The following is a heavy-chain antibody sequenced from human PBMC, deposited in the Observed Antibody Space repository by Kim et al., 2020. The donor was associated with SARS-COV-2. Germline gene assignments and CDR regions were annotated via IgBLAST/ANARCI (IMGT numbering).Heavy chain of an antibody. Sequence: GGSLRLSCAASGFTFSSYEMNWVRQAPGKGLEWVSYISSSGSTIYYADSVKGRFTISRDNAKNSLYLQMNSLRAEDTAVYYCARDSLKGGCYYDSSGYYCPNYYYYGMDVWGQGTTVTVSS. V-gene: IGHV3-48*03. CDR3: ARDSLKGGCYYDSSGYYCPNYYYYGMDV. D-gene: IGHD3-22*01. CDR2: ISSSGSTI. CDR1: GFTFSSYE. J-gene: IGHJ6*02.